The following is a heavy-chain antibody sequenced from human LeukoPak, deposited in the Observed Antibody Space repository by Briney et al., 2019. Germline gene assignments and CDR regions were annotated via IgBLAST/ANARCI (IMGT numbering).Heavy chain of an antibody. Sequence: GGSLRLSCAASGFTFSSYAMHWVRQAPGKGLEWVAVISYDGSNKYYADSVKGRFAISRDNSKNTLYLQMNSLRAEDTAVYYCARDLIVVVTKHYYYYGMDVWGQGTTVTVSS. D-gene: IGHD3-22*01. CDR2: ISYDGSNK. CDR1: GFTFSSYA. V-gene: IGHV3-30*09. J-gene: IGHJ6*02. CDR3: ARDLIVVVTKHYYYYGMDV.